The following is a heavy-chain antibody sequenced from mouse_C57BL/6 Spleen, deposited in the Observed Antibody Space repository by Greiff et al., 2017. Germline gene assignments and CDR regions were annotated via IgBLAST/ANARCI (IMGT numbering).Heavy chain of an antibody. D-gene: IGHD1-1*01. CDR3: SRGDYYGSSYVYYAMDY. V-gene: IGHV1-69*01. Sequence: QVQLQQPGAELVMPGASVKLSCKASGYTFTSYWMHWVKQRPGQGLEWIGEIDPSDSYTNYNQKFKGKSTLTVDKSSSTAYMQLSSLTSEDSAVYYCSRGDYYGSSYVYYAMDYWGQGTSVTVSS. CDR1: GYTFTSYW. CDR2: IDPSDSYT. J-gene: IGHJ4*01.